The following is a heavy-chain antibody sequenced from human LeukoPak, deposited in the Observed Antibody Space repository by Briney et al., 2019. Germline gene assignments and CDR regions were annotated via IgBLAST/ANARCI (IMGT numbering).Heavy chain of an antibody. CDR1: GFTFSSYA. CDR2: ISGSGGNT. V-gene: IGHV3-23*01. CDR3: AKGPGYSSSWTDH. J-gene: IGHJ4*02. D-gene: IGHD6-13*01. Sequence: GGSLRLSCAASGFTFSSYAMSWVRQAPGKGLEWVSTISGSGGNTYYADSVKGRFTISRDNSKNTLYLRMNSLRAEDTAVYYCAKGPGYSSSWTDHWGQGTLVTVSS.